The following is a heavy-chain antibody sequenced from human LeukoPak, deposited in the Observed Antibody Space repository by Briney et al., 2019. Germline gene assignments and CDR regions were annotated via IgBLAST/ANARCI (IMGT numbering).Heavy chain of an antibody. V-gene: IGHV1-46*01. CDR1: GYTFTSYY. J-gene: IGHJ4*02. CDR3: ARDRKSSSWYFDY. CDR2: INPSGGST. Sequence: GASVKVSCKASGYTFTSYYMHWVRQAPGQGLEWMGIINPSGGSTSYAQKFQGRVTMTTDTSTSTAYMELRSLRSDDTAVYYCARDRKSSSWYFDYWGQGTLVTVSS. D-gene: IGHD6-13*01.